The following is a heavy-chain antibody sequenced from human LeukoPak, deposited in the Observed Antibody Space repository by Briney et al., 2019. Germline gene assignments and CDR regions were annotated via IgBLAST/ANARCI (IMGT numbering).Heavy chain of an antibody. V-gene: IGHV3-23*01. CDR3: AKDSLKWPSGSYWHDAFDI. CDR1: GFTFSSYG. Sequence: GGSLRLSFAASGFTFSSYGMSWVRPAPGKGLEWGSAICGCGGSTYYADSAKGRFTISRDNSKNTLYLQMNSLRAEDTAVYYCAKDSLKWPSGSYWHDAFDIWGQGTMVTVSS. J-gene: IGHJ3*02. CDR2: ICGCGGST. D-gene: IGHD1-26*01.